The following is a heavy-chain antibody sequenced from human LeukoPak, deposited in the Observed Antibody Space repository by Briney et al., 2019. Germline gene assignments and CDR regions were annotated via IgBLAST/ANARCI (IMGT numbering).Heavy chain of an antibody. V-gene: IGHV1-18*04. D-gene: IGHD3-10*01. CDR3: ARDTRSYGSGSYYPIDY. J-gene: IGHJ4*02. Sequence: ASVTVSCKASGYTFTGYYMHWVRQAPGQGLEWMGWISPYNGNTNYPQKVQGRVTMTTDTSTSTAYMELRSLRSDDTAVYYCARDTRSYGSGSYYPIDYWGQGTLVTVSS. CDR1: GYTFTGYY. CDR2: ISPYNGNT.